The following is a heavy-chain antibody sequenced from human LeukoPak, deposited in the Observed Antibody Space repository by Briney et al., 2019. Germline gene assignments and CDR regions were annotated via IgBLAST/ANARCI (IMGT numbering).Heavy chain of an antibody. Sequence: PSETLSLTCAVYGGSFSGYYWSWIRQPPGKGLEWIGEINHSGSTNYNPSLKSRVTISVDTSKNQFSLKLSSVTAADTAVCYCARGDYGDYSDYFDYWGQGTLVTVSS. J-gene: IGHJ4*02. CDR2: INHSGST. CDR3: ARGDYGDYSDYFDY. D-gene: IGHD4-17*01. CDR1: GGSFSGYY. V-gene: IGHV4-34*01.